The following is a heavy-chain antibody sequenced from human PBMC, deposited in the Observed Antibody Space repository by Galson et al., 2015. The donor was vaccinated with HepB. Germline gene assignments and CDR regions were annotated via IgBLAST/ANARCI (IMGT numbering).Heavy chain of an antibody. CDR3: ASSAWTYSSSWYAY. V-gene: IGHV3-30*04. CDR2: ISYDGSNK. Sequence: SLRLSCAASGFTFSSYAMHWVRQAPGKGLEWVAVISYDGSNKYYADSVKGRFTISRDNSKNTLYLQMNSLRAEDTAVYYCASSAWTYSSSWYAYWGQGTLVTVSS. D-gene: IGHD6-13*01. J-gene: IGHJ4*02. CDR1: GFTFSSYA.